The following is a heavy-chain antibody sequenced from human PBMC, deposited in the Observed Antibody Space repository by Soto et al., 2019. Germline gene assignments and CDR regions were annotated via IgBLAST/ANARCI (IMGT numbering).Heavy chain of an antibody. Sequence: QVQLVQSGGEVKKPGASVKVSCKTSGYSFTTYGISWVRQAPGQGLEWMGWISAYNGNTNYAQKLQDRVTMTTDTSTRTAYMELMSLRSDDTAVYYCAREGPAPYYYYGMDVWGQGSTVTVSS. J-gene: IGHJ6*02. CDR3: AREGPAPYYYYGMDV. V-gene: IGHV1-18*01. CDR1: GYSFTTYG. CDR2: ISAYNGNT.